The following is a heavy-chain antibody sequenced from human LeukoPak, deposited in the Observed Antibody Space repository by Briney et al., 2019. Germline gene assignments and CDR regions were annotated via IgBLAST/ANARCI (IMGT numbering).Heavy chain of an antibody. J-gene: IGHJ6*03. V-gene: IGHV4-38-2*02. CDR2: IYHSGST. D-gene: IGHD5-18*01. CDR1: GYSISSGYY. CDR3: ARHEERGYSRSYYYMDV. Sequence: PSETLSLTCTVSGYSISSGYYWGWIRQPPGKGLEWIGSIYHSGSTYYNPSLKSRVTISVDTSKNQFSLKLSSVTAADTAVYYCARHEERGYSRSYYYMDVWGKGTTVTISS.